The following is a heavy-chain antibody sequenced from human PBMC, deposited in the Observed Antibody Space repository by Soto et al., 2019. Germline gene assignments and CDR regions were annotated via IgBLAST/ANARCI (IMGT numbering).Heavy chain of an antibody. CDR3: ARGGVTMVRGAITKHYYYYYGMDV. Sequence: SETLVLTCAVYGGSFSGYYWSWIRQPPGKGLEWIGEINHSGSTNYNPSLKSRVTISVDTSKNQFSLKLGSVTAADTAVYYCARGGVTMVRGAITKHYYYYYGMDVWGQGTTVTVSS. CDR1: GGSFSGYY. D-gene: IGHD3-10*01. J-gene: IGHJ6*02. V-gene: IGHV4-34*01. CDR2: INHSGST.